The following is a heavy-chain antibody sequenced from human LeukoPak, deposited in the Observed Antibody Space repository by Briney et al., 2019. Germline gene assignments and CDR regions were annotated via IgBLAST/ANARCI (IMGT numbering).Heavy chain of an antibody. CDR3: ARGLYDYVPDFDY. V-gene: IGHV3-66*01. CDR2: IYSGDSI. Sequence: GGSLRLSCAVSGFTVSSNYMTWVRQAPGKGLEXVSVIYSGDSIHYADSVKGRFTIFRDSSKNTVYLQMNSLRGEDTAVYYCARGLYDYVPDFDYWGQGTLVTVSS. CDR1: GFTVSSNY. D-gene: IGHD3-16*01. J-gene: IGHJ4*02.